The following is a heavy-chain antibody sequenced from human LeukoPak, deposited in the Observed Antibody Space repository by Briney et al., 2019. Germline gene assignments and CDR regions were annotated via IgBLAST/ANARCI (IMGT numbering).Heavy chain of an antibody. CDR2: IYYSGST. Sequence: SETLFLTCTVSGDSINSNYWSWIRQPPGKGLEWFGYIYYSGSTYYNPSLKSRVTISVDTSKNQFSLQLSSVTAADTAVYYCARDIGYSYGYGYWGQGTLVTVSS. J-gene: IGHJ4*02. D-gene: IGHD5-18*01. V-gene: IGHV4-59*12. CDR1: GDSINSNY. CDR3: ARDIGYSYGYGY.